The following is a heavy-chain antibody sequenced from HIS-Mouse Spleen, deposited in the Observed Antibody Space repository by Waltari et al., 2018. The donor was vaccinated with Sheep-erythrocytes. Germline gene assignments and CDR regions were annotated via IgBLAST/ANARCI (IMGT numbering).Heavy chain of an antibody. CDR1: GYSFTSYW. J-gene: IGHJ3*02. D-gene: IGHD3-3*01. Sequence: EVQLVQSGAEVKKPGESLKISCKGSGYSFTSYWIGWVRQMPGEGLEWMGIIYPGDADTRYSPSFQGQVTISADKSISTAYLQWSSLKASDTAMYYCARRTYYDFWSGYYTDAFDIWGQGTMVTVSS. CDR3: ARRTYYDFWSGYYTDAFDI. CDR2: IYPGDADT. V-gene: IGHV5-51*03.